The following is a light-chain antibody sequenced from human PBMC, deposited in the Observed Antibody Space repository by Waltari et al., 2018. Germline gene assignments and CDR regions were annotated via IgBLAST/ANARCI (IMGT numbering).Light chain of an antibody. Sequence: QSALTQPPSVAGAPGQSITIPCPRSSFDLGGYSFFPWYQQHPGQAPKLMFYDVSHRPSGVSNRFSGSKSGNTASLTISGLQPEDEADYYCSSYTSIIPPFLFGTGTKVTVL. CDR3: SSYTSIIPPFL. CDR1: SFDLGGYSF. CDR2: DVS. V-gene: IGLV2-14*01. J-gene: IGLJ1*01.